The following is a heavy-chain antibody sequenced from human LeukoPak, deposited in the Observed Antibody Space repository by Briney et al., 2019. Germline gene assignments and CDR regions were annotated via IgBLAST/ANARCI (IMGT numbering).Heavy chain of an antibody. Sequence: GGSLRLSCAASGFIFSNYAVSWVRQAPGKGLEWVSYISTSDSTTYYADSVKGRFTISRDNAKNSLYLQMNSLRAEDTAVYYCARDRALPRSSWYDGGFDYWGQGTLVTVSS. D-gene: IGHD6-13*01. CDR3: ARDRALPRSSWYDGGFDY. CDR1: GFIFSNYA. V-gene: IGHV3-48*04. CDR2: ISTSDSTT. J-gene: IGHJ4*02.